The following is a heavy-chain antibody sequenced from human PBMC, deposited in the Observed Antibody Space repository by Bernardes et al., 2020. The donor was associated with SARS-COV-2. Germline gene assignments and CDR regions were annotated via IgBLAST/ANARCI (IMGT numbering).Heavy chain of an antibody. D-gene: IGHD2-15*01. CDR3: ARELDCSGGSCYLADYYYYGMDV. Sequence: GSLRLSCAASGFTFSDYYMSWIRQAPGKGLEWVSYISSSGSTIYYADSVKGRFTISRDNAKNSLYLQMNSLRAEDTAVYYCARELDCSGGSCYLADYYYYGMDVWGQGTTVTVSS. V-gene: IGHV3-11*01. J-gene: IGHJ6*02. CDR2: ISSSGSTI. CDR1: GFTFSDYY.